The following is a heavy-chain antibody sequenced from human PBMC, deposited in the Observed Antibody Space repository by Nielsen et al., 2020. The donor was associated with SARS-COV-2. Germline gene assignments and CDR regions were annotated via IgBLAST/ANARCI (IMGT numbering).Heavy chain of an antibody. Sequence: GGSLRLSCAASGFTFSSYGMHWVRQAPGKGLEWVAVISYDGSNKYYADSVKGRFTISRDNSKNTLYLQMNSLRAEDTAVYYCAKEEYYYDTIWFGSFDIWGQGTMVTASS. D-gene: IGHD3-22*01. CDR3: AKEEYYYDTIWFGSFDI. V-gene: IGHV3-30*18. CDR1: GFTFSSYG. J-gene: IGHJ3*02. CDR2: ISYDGSNK.